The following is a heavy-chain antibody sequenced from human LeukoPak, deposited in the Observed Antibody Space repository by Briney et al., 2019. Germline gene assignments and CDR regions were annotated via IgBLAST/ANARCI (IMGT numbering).Heavy chain of an antibody. CDR3: AKGPYSSSWHDAFDI. CDR1: GFTFSSYG. CDR2: ISYDGSNK. V-gene: IGHV3-30*18. J-gene: IGHJ3*02. D-gene: IGHD6-13*01. Sequence: GGSLRLYCAASGFTFSSYGMHWVRQAPGKGLEWVAVISYDGSNKYYADSVKGRFTISRDNSKNTLYLQMNSLRAEDTAVYYCAKGPYSSSWHDAFDIWGQGTMVTVSS.